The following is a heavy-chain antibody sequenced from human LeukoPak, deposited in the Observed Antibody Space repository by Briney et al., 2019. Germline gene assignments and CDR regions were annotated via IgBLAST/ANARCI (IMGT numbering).Heavy chain of an antibody. D-gene: IGHD2/OR15-2a*01. V-gene: IGHV4-59*08. CDR3: ARIIVVTSTDYFDS. CDR2: IYYSGST. Sequence: ASETLSLTCTVSGGSISSYYWSWIRQPPGKGLEWIGYIYYSGSTNYNPSLQSRVTISVDASKSQFSLHLSSVTAADTALYYCARIIVVTSTDYFDSWGQGTLVTVSS. J-gene: IGHJ4*02. CDR1: GGSISSYY.